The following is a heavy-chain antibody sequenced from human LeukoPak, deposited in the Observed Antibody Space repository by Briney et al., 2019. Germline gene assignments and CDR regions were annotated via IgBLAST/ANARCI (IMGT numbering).Heavy chain of an antibody. V-gene: IGHV4-39*07. CDR1: GGSISSSSYY. CDR3: ARDSGDRYDILTGKFDY. Sequence: SETLSLTCTVSGGSISSSSYYWGWIRQPPGKGLEWIGSMYYSGSTYYNPSLKSRVTISVDTSKNQFSLKLSSVTAADTAVYYCARDSGDRYDILTGKFDYWGQGTLVTVSS. D-gene: IGHD3-9*01. J-gene: IGHJ4*02. CDR2: MYYSGST.